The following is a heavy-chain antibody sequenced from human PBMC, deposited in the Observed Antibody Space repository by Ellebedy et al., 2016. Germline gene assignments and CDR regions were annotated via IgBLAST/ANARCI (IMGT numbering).Heavy chain of an antibody. D-gene: IGHD4-11*01. CDR1: GFTFSNAW. Sequence: GESLKISCAASGFTFSNAWMSWVRQAPGKGLEWVSSISSSSSYIYYADSVKGRFTISRDNAKNSLYLKMNSLRAEDTAVYYCARDEMTTPPYYYGMDVWGQGTTVTVSS. J-gene: IGHJ6*02. CDR3: ARDEMTTPPYYYGMDV. V-gene: IGHV3-21*01. CDR2: ISSSSSYI.